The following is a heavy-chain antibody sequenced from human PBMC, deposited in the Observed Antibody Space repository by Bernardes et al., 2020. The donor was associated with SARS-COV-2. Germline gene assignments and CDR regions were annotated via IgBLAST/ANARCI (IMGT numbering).Heavy chain of an antibody. CDR1: GFIFTTYS. D-gene: IGHD2-15*01. J-gene: IGHJ4*02. CDR3: ARGWRENSFDY. V-gene: IGHV3-48*01. CDR2: ISSGGDTI. Sequence: GRSLRLSCVGSGFIFTTYSMSWARQAPGKGLEWLLFISSGGDTIHDADSVRGRFTVSRDDAKNSVYLQMNSLRAEDTAVYYCARGWRENSFDYWGQGALVTVSS.